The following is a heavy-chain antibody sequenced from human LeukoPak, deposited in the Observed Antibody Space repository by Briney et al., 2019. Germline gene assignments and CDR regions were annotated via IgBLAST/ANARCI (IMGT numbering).Heavy chain of an antibody. Sequence: GGSLRLSCAASEFAFSTYNMNWVRQAPGKGLEWVSYISTGSSTTYYANSVKGRFTISRDNVENSLYLQMNSLRDEDTAVYYCARVAAGYSVNYFDYWGQGTLVTVSS. J-gene: IGHJ4*02. V-gene: IGHV3-48*02. CDR1: EFAFSTYN. CDR2: ISTGSSTT. D-gene: IGHD4-23*01. CDR3: ARVAAGYSVNYFDY.